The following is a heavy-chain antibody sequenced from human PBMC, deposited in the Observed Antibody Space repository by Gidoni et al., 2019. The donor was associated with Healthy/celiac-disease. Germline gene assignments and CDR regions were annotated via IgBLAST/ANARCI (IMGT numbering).Heavy chain of an antibody. D-gene: IGHD3-9*01. CDR2: IYSGGST. CDR3: ARGGVGPESFDWLLPYYFDY. J-gene: IGHJ4*02. Sequence: EVQLVETGGGLIQPGGSLRLSCAASGFTVRSNYMRWVRQAPGKGLEWVSVIYSGGSTYYADSVKGRFTISRDNSKNTLYLQMNSLRAEDTAVYYCARGGVGPESFDWLLPYYFDYWGQGTLVTVSS. CDR1: GFTVRSNY. V-gene: IGHV3-53*02.